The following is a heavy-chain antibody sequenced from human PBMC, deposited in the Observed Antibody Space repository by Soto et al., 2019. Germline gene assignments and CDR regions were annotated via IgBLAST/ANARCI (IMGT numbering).Heavy chain of an antibody. V-gene: IGHV3-23*01. CDR3: AKEGAVYCGNGLCLDAFDN. Sequence: EVQLLESGGDLVQPGGSLRLSCAASGFTFNDYALTWVRQVPGKGLEWVSSLSSRGFTNHYAESVKGRFTISRDNIKNTAYLKVNNFRDEDTAVYYCAKEGAVYCGNGLCLDAFDNWGQGTLVTVSS. J-gene: IGHJ3*02. CDR2: LSSRGFTN. D-gene: IGHD2-8*01. CDR1: GFTFNDYA.